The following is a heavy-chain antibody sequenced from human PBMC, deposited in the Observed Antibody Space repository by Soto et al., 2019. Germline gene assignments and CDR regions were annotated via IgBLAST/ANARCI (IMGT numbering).Heavy chain of an antibody. D-gene: IGHD3-3*01. V-gene: IGHV1-46*01. CDR3: ARVLNQKYYDFWSGYYTGSAPGYYYSMDV. CDR2: INPSGGST. Sequence: RASVKVSCKASGYTFTSYYMHWVRQAPGQGLEWMGIINPSGGSTSYAQKFQGRVTMTRDTSTSTVYMELSSLRSEDTAVYYCARVLNQKYYDFWSGYYTGSAPGYYYSMDVWGQGTTVTVS. CDR1: GYTFTSYY. J-gene: IGHJ6*02.